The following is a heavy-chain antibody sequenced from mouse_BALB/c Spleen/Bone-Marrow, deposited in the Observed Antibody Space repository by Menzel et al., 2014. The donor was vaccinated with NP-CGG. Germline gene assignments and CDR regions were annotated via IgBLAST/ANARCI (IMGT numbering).Heavy chain of an antibody. CDR3: RAYYRYDGYAMDY. J-gene: IGHJ4*01. D-gene: IGHD2-14*01. V-gene: IGHV1-15*01. CDR1: GYTFTDYE. CDR2: IDPETGGT. Sequence: VKLMESGAKLVRPGASVTLSCKASGYTFTDYEMHWVKQTPVHGLEWIGAIDPETGGTAYNQKFKGKATLTADKSSSTAYMELRSLTSEDSAVYYCRAYYRYDGYAMDYWGQGTSVTVSS.